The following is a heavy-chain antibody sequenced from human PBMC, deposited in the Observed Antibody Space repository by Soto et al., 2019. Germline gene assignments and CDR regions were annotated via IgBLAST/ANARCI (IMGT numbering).Heavy chain of an antibody. CDR3: ARTRFGAVAGT. J-gene: IGHJ5*02. Sequence: QVQLVQSGAEVKKPGASVKVSCKASGYTFTSYDIHWVRRATGQGPEWMGWMNPYSGNTVYAQKCEGRVTMTRNTSMSTAYMELSSLRSEDTAVYYCARTRFGAVAGTWGQGTLVTVSS. CDR2: MNPYSGNT. D-gene: IGHD6-19*01. CDR1: GYTFTSYD. V-gene: IGHV1-8*01.